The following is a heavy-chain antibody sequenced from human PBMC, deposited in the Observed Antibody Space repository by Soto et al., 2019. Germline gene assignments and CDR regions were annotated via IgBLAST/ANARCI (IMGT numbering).Heavy chain of an antibody. CDR3: ARRDSNSWSFDF. J-gene: IGHJ4*02. V-gene: IGHV1-46*01. CDR2: INTAGGVT. Sequence: QVQLVQPGAEVAKPGASVKVSCEARGYTFSRYLIHWVRQAPGQSLEWVGAINTAGGVTTYGQKFQGRVTMTRDTSTNTVYMEVSSLTSEDTAVYFCARRDSNSWSFDFWGQGTLVTVSS. CDR1: GYTFSRYL. D-gene: IGHD6-13*01.